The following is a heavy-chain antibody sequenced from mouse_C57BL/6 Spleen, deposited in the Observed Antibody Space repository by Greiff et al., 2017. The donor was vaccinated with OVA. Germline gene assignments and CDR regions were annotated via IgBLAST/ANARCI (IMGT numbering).Heavy chain of an antibody. CDR3: ARDQDDGYYDFDY. D-gene: IGHD2-3*01. CDR2: ISYDGSN. Sequence: ESGPGLVKPSQSLSLTCSVTGYSITSGYYWNWIRQFPGNKLEWMGYISYDGSNNYNPSLKNRISITRDTSKNQFFLKLNSVTTEDTATYYCARDQDDGYYDFDYWGQGTTLTVSS. V-gene: IGHV3-6*01. CDR1: GYSITSGYY. J-gene: IGHJ2*01.